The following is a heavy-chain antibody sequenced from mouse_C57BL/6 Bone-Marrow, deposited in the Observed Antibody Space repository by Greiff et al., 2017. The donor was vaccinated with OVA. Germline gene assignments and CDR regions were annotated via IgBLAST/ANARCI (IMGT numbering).Heavy chain of an antibody. J-gene: IGHJ4*01. D-gene: IGHD1-1*01. CDR1: GFTFSSYA. CDR2: ISSGGDYI. Sequence: EVMLVESGAGLVKPGGSLKLSCAASGFTFSSYAMSWVRQTPEKRLEWVAYISSGGDYIYYADTVKGRFTISRDNARNTLYLQMSSLKSEDTAMYYCTRGATVVNYYAMDYWGQGTSVTVSS. V-gene: IGHV5-9-1*02. CDR3: TRGATVVNYYAMDY.